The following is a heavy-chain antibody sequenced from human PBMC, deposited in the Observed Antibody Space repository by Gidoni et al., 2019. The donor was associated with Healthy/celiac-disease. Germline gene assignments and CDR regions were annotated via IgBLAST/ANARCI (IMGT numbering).Heavy chain of an antibody. CDR1: GGSISSYY. D-gene: IGHD3-10*01. CDR2: IYYSGST. V-gene: IGHV4-59*01. Sequence: QVQLQESGPGLVKPSETLSLTCTVSGGSISSYYWSWLRQPPGKGLEWIGYIYYSGSTNYNPSLKSRVTISVDTSKNQFSLKLSSVTAADTAVYYCAGGWVQVWFGELSQWGQGTLVTVSS. CDR3: AGGWVQVWFGELSQ. J-gene: IGHJ4*02.